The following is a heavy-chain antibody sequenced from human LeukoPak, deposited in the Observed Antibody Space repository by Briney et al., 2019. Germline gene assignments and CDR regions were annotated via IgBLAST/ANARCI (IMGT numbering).Heavy chain of an antibody. CDR3: ARARRRRGGRFDY. D-gene: IGHD2-15*01. CDR1: GGSISSGGYY. J-gene: IGHJ4*02. CDR2: IYYSGSI. V-gene: IGHV4-31*03. Sequence: SQTLSLTCTVSGGSISSGGYYWSWIRQHPGKGLEWIGYIYYSGSIYYNPSLKSRVTISVDTSKNQFSLKLSSVTAADTAMYYCARARRRRGGRFDYWGQGTLVTVSS.